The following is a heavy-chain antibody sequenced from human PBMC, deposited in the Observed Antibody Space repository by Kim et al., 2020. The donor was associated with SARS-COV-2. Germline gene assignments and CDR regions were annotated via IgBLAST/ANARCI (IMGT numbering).Heavy chain of an antibody. CDR1: GFTFSSYW. V-gene: IGHV3-74*01. D-gene: IGHD3-22*01. CDR2: INSDGSST. J-gene: IGHJ6*02. Sequence: GGSLRLSCAASGFTFSSYWMHWVRQAPGKGLVWVSRINSDGSSTSYADSVKGRFTISRDNAKNTLYLQMNSLRAEDTAVYYCARVPSIAWYYDSSGYYYYYYYYGMDVWGQGTTVTVSS. CDR3: ARVPSIAWYYDSSGYYYYYYYYGMDV.